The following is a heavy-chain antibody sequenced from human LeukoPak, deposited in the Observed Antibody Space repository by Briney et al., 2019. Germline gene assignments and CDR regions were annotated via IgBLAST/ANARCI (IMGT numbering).Heavy chain of an antibody. D-gene: IGHD3-9*01. Sequence: PGGSLRLSCAASGFTFSSCAMSWVRQAPGKGLEWISNIRTTAEGAKYAYYADSVKGRVTISRDDGKNTLYLHMNSLRDDDTAVYYCATDQRYAFDYWGQGILVTVSS. V-gene: IGHV3-48*02. CDR3: ATDQRYAFDY. J-gene: IGHJ4*02. CDR1: GFTFSSCA. CDR2: IRTTAEGAKYA.